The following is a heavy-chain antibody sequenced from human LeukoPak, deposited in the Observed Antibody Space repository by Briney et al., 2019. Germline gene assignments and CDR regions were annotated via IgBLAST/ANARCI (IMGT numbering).Heavy chain of an antibody. CDR2: IYYSGST. J-gene: IGHJ6*02. CDR1: GGSISSYY. D-gene: IGHD5-12*01. CDR3: ARYSGYDYYYYYGMDV. V-gene: IGHV4-59*08. Sequence: PSETLSLTCTVSGGSISSYYWSWIRQPPGKGLKWIGYIYYSGSTNYNPSLKSRVTISVDTSKNQFSLKLSSVTAADTAVYYCARYSGYDYYYYYGMDVWGQGTTVTVSS.